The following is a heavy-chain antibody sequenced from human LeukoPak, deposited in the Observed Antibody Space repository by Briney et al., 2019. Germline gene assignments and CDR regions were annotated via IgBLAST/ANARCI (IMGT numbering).Heavy chain of an antibody. V-gene: IGHV1-18*01. CDR1: GYTFTSYG. Sequence: ASVKVSCKASGYTFTSYGISCVRQAPGQGLEWMGWISAYNGNTNYAQKLQGRVTMTTDTSTSTAYMELRSLRSDDTAVYYCARGRGDCSSTSCYSDYWGQGTLVTVSS. CDR3: ARGRGDCSSTSCYSDY. J-gene: IGHJ4*02. CDR2: ISAYNGNT. D-gene: IGHD2-2*02.